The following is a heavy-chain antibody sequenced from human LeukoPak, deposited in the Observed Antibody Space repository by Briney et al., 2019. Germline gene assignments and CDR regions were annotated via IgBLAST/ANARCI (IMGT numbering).Heavy chain of an antibody. J-gene: IGHJ4*02. Sequence: ASVKVSCKASGYTFTGYYMHWVRQAPGQGLEWMGIINPSGGSTSYAQKFQGRVTMTRDMSTSTVYMELSSLRSEDTAVYYCATYYDFWSGFDYWGQGTLVTVSS. CDR3: ATYYDFWSGFDY. V-gene: IGHV1-46*01. CDR1: GYTFTGYY. CDR2: INPSGGST. D-gene: IGHD3-3*01.